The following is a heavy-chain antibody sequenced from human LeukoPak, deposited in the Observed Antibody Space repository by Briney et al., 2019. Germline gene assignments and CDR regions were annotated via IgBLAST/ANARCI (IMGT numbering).Heavy chain of an antibody. D-gene: IGHD3-10*01. J-gene: IGHJ6*03. CDR3: ARAVTIFVNHASGSGAYHYYMDV. CDR2: FDPEDGET. Sequence: ASVKVSCKVSGYTLTEISMHWVRQAPGKGLEWMGGFDPEDGETIYAQKFQGRVTMTRGTSTNTAYMDLTSLSSDDTAVYYCARAVTIFVNHASGSGAYHYYMDVWGKGTTVTISS. CDR1: GYTLTEIS. V-gene: IGHV1-24*01.